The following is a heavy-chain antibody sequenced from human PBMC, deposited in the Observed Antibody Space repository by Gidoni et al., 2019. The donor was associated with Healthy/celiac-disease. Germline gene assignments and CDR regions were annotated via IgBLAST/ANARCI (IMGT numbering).Heavy chain of an antibody. CDR1: GFTFSSYD. CDR3: ARGAPGSGSGAFDI. J-gene: IGHJ3*02. V-gene: IGHV3-13*04. Sequence: EVQLVESGGGLVQPGGSLRLSCAASGFTFSSYDMHWVRQATGKGLEWVSAIGTAGDTYYPGSVKGRFTISRENAKNSLYLQMNSLRAGDTAVYYCARGAPGSGSGAFDIWGQGTMVTVSS. D-gene: IGHD3-10*01. CDR2: IGTAGDT.